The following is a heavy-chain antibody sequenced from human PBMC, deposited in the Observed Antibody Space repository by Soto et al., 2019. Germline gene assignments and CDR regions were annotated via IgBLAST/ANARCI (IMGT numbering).Heavy chain of an antibody. Sequence: PSETLSLTCTVSGGSISSYYWSWIRQPPEKGLEWIGYIYYSGSTNYNPSLKSRVTISVDTSKNQFSLKLSSVTAADTAVYYCARVEYSSSWYDSPNWFDPWGQGTLVTVSS. J-gene: IGHJ5*02. CDR3: ARVEYSSSWYDSPNWFDP. CDR1: GGSISSYY. D-gene: IGHD6-13*01. V-gene: IGHV4-59*01. CDR2: IYYSGST.